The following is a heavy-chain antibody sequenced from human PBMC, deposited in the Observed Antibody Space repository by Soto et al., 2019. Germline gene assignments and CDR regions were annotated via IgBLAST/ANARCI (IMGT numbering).Heavy chain of an antibody. CDR1: GYTFTSYG. Sequence: QVQLVQSGGVEKKPGASVKVSCKTSGYTFTSYGISWVRQAPGQGLEWMGWINTYNGDTNYVQKLQGRVTMTTDTSTSTAYMDLRSLGSDDTAVYYCAREYHIRLGNYYYYGMDVWGQGTTVTVSS. CDR3: AREYHIRLGNYYYYGMDV. V-gene: IGHV1-18*01. CDR2: INTYNGDT. D-gene: IGHD7-27*01. J-gene: IGHJ6*02.